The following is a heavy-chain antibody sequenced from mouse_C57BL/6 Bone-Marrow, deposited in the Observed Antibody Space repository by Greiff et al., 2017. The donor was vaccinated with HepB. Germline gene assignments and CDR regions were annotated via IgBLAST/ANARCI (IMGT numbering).Heavy chain of an antibody. CDR2: ISYDGSN. CDR3: AREGYYGSSYWYFDV. CDR1: GYSITSGYY. Sequence: ESGPGLVKPSQSLSLTCSVTGYSITSGYYWNWIRQFPGNKLEWMGYISYDGSNNYNPSLKNRISITRDTSKNQFFLKLNSVTTEDTATYYCAREGYYGSSYWYFDVWGTGTTVTVSS. D-gene: IGHD1-1*01. J-gene: IGHJ1*03. V-gene: IGHV3-6*01.